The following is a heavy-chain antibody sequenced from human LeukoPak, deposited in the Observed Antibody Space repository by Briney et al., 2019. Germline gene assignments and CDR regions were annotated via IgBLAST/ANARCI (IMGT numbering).Heavy chain of an antibody. V-gene: IGHV3-23*01. CDR1: GFTFSSYS. J-gene: IGHJ3*02. CDR2: ISGSGGST. CDR3: AKGIRDYGDYPDAFDI. Sequence: GGSLRLSCAASGFTFSSYSMNWVRQAPGKGLEWVSAISGSGGSTYYADSVKGRFTISRDNSKNTLYLQMNSLRAEDTAVYYCAKGIRDYGDYPDAFDIWGQGTMVTVSS. D-gene: IGHD4-17*01.